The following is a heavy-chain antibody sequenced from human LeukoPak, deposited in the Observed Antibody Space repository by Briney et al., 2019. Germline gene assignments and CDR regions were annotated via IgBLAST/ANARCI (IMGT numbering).Heavy chain of an antibody. D-gene: IGHD3-10*01. CDR2: SYPGDSDT. CDR3: ARRGRWFGTPSRGYYDMDV. CDR1: GSCFTSYW. J-gene: IGHJ6*03. V-gene: IGHV5-51*01. Sequence: GASQNISCKCSGSCFTSYWIGGVRQMPGKGLEWMGISYPGDSDTRYSPSVQGQVTISADTSISTAYLQWSSLKASDTAMYYCARRGRWFGTPSRGYYDMDVWGKGTTVTVSS.